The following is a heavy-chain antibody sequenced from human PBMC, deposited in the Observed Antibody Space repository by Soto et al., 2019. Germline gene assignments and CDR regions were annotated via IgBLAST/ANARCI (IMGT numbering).Heavy chain of an antibody. V-gene: IGHV3-23*01. CDR2: IDESGTNT. CDR1: GFTYSTYT. D-gene: IGHD3-10*01. J-gene: IGHJ4*02. CDR3: AKESLGRHFDFDY. Sequence: GGSLRLSCAASGFTYSTYTMHWVRQAPGKGLEWVSGIDESGTNTYYADSVKGRFTISRDNSRNTLYLETNSLRAEDTAVYHCAKESLGRHFDFDYWGQGTLVTVSS.